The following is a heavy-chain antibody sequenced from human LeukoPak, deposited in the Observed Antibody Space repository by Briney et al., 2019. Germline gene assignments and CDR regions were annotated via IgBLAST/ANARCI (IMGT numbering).Heavy chain of an antibody. Sequence: SETLSLTCTVSGGSISSYYWSRIRQPPGKGLEWIGYIYYSGSTNYNPSLKSRVTISVDTSKNQFSLKLSSVTAADTAVYYCARSNYDILTGYHYNWFDPWGQGTLVTVSS. CDR3: ARSNYDILTGYHYNWFDP. J-gene: IGHJ5*02. CDR1: GGSISSYY. D-gene: IGHD3-9*01. CDR2: IYYSGST. V-gene: IGHV4-59*08.